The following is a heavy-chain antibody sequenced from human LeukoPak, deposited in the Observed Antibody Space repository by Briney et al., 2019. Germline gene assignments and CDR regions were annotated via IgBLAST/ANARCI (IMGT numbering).Heavy chain of an antibody. Sequence: ASVKVSCKASGYTFTSYDINWVRQATGQGLEWMGWMNPNSGNTGYAQKFQGRVTMTRNTSISTAYMELSSLRSEDTAMYYCARGRGAALLFGYYYYGMDVWGQGTTVTVSS. CDR1: GYTFTSYD. V-gene: IGHV1-8*01. D-gene: IGHD2-15*01. CDR3: ARGRGAALLFGYYYYGMDV. J-gene: IGHJ6*02. CDR2: MNPNSGNT.